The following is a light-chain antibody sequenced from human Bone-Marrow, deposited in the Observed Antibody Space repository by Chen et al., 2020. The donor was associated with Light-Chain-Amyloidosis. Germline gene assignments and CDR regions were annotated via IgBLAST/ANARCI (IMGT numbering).Light chain of an antibody. Sequence: SYVLTQPSSVSVAPGQTATIACGGNNIGSTSVHWYQQTPGQAPLLVVYDDSARPSGIPERLSGSSSGNTATLTISRVEAGDEADYYCQVCDRSSDRPVFGGGTKLTVL. V-gene: IGLV3-21*02. CDR2: DDS. J-gene: IGLJ3*02. CDR1: NIGSTS. CDR3: QVCDRSSDRPV.